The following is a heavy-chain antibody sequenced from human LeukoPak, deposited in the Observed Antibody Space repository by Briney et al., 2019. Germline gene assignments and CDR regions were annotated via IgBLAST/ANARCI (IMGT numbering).Heavy chain of an antibody. V-gene: IGHV3-23*01. Sequence: PGGSLRLSCAASGFTFSSYAMSWVRQAPGQGLEWVSAISGSGGSTYYADSVQGRFTISRDNSKNTLYLQMNSLRAGDTAVYYCAKGDSSSWYLYAFDIWGQGTMVTVSS. D-gene: IGHD6-13*01. CDR3: AKGDSSSWYLYAFDI. CDR2: ISGSGGST. J-gene: IGHJ3*02. CDR1: GFTFSSYA.